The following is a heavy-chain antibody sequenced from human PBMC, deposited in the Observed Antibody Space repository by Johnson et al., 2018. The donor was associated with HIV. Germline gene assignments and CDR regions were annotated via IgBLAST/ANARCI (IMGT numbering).Heavy chain of an antibody. Sequence: VQLVESGGGLVKPGGSLRLSCAASGFTFSSNYMSWVRPAPGKGLEWVSVIYSGGSTYYADSVKGRFTISRDNSKNTLYLQMNSLRAEDPAVYYCAKAGPVVVDAFDIWGQGSMVTVSS. CDR1: GFTFSSNY. D-gene: IGHD2-15*01. J-gene: IGHJ3*02. CDR2: IYSGGST. V-gene: IGHV3-66*02. CDR3: AKAGPVVVDAFDI.